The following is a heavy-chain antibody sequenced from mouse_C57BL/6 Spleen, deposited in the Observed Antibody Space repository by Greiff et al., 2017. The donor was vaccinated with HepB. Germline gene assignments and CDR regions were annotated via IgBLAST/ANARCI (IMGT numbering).Heavy chain of an antibody. Sequence: EVKVEESGGGLVKPGGSLKLSCAASGFTFSSYTMSWVRQTPEKRLEWVATISGGGGNTYYPDSVKGRFTISRDNAKNTLYLQMSSLRSEDTALYYCARLRGYYWYFDVWGTGTTVTVSS. CDR2: ISGGGGNT. CDR1: GFTFSSYT. D-gene: IGHD3-1*01. J-gene: IGHJ1*03. V-gene: IGHV5-9*01. CDR3: ARLRGYYWYFDV.